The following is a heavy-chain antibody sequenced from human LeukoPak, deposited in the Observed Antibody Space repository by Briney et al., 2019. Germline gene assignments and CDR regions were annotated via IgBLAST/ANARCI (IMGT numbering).Heavy chain of an antibody. CDR3: AREGRSYYDSSGYLRAFDI. J-gene: IGHJ3*02. D-gene: IGHD3-22*01. CDR1: GGSISSYY. Sequence: PSDTLSLTCTVSGGSISSYYWSWIRQPPGKGLEWIGYIYYSGSTNYNPSLKSRVTISVDTSKNQFSLKLSSVTAADTAVYYCAREGRSYYDSSGYLRAFDIWGQGTMVTVSS. V-gene: IGHV4-59*01. CDR2: IYYSGST.